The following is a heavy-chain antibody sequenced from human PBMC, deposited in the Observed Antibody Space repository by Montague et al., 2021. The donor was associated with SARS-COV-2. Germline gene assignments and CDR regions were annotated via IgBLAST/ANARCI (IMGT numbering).Heavy chain of an antibody. CDR1: GFTFSYYP. Sequence: SLRLSCAASGFTFSYYPMSWVRQAPGKGLEWVATISSTGVTTYYPDSVKGRFTISRDNSKNTLSLQMNSLRAGDTAVYFCASRIVNSGWSLEYWGQGTLVTVSS. CDR2: ISSTGVTT. CDR3: ASRIVNSGWSLEY. J-gene: IGHJ4*02. V-gene: IGHV3-23*01. D-gene: IGHD2-15*01.